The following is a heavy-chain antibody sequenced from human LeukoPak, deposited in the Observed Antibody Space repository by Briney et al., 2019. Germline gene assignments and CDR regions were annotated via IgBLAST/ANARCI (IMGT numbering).Heavy chain of an antibody. J-gene: IGHJ4*02. CDR2: INPNSGGT. V-gene: IGHV1-2*02. Sequence: ASVKVSCKASGYTFTGYYMHWVRQAPGQGLEWMGWINPNSGGTSYAQKFQGRVTMTRDTSISTAYMELSRLRSDDTAVYYCARVREGYGDYRYWGQGTLVTVSS. D-gene: IGHD4-17*01. CDR1: GYTFTGYY. CDR3: ARVREGYGDYRY.